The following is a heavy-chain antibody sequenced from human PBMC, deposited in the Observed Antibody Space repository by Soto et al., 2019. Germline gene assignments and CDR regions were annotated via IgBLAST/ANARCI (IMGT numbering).Heavy chain of an antibody. D-gene: IGHD2-2*01. Sequence: SVKVSCKASGGTFGNYAICWVRQAPGQGLEWMGGIMPVFGTVNYAQKFQGRVTITADKFTNTAYMELSSLRSEDTAVYYCARLSVPGIYGEDVWGQGTKVTVYS. CDR2: IMPVFGTV. CDR1: GGTFGNYA. CDR3: ARLSVPGIYGEDV. J-gene: IGHJ6*02. V-gene: IGHV1-69*06.